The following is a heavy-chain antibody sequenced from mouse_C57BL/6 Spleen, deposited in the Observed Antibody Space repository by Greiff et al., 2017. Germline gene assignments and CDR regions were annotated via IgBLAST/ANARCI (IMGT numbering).Heavy chain of an antibody. V-gene: IGHV7-3*01. D-gene: IGHD1-1*01. CDR3: ASTTPSYWYFDV. J-gene: IGHJ1*03. CDR2: IRNKANGYTT. Sequence: DVKLVESGGGLVQPGGSLSLSCAASGFTFTDYYMSWVRQPPGKALEWLGFIRNKANGYTTEYCASVKGRFTISRDNSQSIHYLQMNALRAEDSATDYCASTTPSYWYFDVWGTGTTVTVSS. CDR1: GFTFTDYY.